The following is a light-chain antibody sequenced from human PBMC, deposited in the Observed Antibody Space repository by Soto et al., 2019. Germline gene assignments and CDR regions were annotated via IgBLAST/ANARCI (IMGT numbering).Light chain of an antibody. CDR3: SSYTTSSTRV. CDR1: SSDVGIYNY. V-gene: IGLV2-14*01. Sequence: LTQPASVSGSPGQSIAISCTGSSSDVGIYNYVSWYQQHPGKVPKLIIYEVSNRPSGVSNRFPGSKSGNTASLTISGLQAEDEADYYCSSYTTSSTRVFGTGTKVTAL. CDR2: EVS. J-gene: IGLJ1*01.